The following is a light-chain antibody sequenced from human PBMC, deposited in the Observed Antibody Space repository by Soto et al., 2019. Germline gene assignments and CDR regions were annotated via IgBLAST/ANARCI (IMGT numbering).Light chain of an antibody. V-gene: IGKV3-11*01. CDR2: DAS. CDR3: QHRMNWPLT. Sequence: EIVLTQSPATLSWSPGERATLSCRASQTVSSYLRWYQQKPGQAPRLLIYDASNRASGTPARFSGSGSETDFTLTISSLEPEDFAVYYCQHRMNWPLTFGQGTRLEIK. J-gene: IGKJ5*01. CDR1: QTVSSY.